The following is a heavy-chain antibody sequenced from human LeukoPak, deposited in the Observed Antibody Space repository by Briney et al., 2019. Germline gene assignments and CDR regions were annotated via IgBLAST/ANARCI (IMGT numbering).Heavy chain of an antibody. CDR3: ARGSPDYYYQFLDV. CDR1: GYNFPHYW. Sequence: GESLKISWKGFGYNFPHYWIAWVGQMPVKGLAWMGVIYPADSHTAYSPSFQGQVTLSVDKSISTAYLQWSSLKASDAAMYYCARGSPDYYYQFLDVWGKGTTVTVSS. CDR2: IYPADSHT. J-gene: IGHJ6*03. V-gene: IGHV5-51*01.